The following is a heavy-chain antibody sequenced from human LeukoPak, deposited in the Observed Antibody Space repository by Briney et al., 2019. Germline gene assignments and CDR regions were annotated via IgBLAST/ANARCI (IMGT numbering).Heavy chain of an antibody. CDR1: GFTFSNHA. J-gene: IGHJ2*01. CDR3: ARQSGGWLQLNFRYFDV. D-gene: IGHD5-24*01. V-gene: IGHV3-23*01. CDR2: ISGGATYT. Sequence: PGGSLRLSCAASGFTFSNHAMSWVRQAPGKGLEWVSAISGGATYTNYADSVNGRLTISRDNSKNTVYLQMNSLTAEDTAIYYCARQSGGWLQLNFRYFDVRGRATLVTVSS.